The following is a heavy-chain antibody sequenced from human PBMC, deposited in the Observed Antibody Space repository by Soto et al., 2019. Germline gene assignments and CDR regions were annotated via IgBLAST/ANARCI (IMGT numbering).Heavy chain of an antibody. CDR3: ARETHSIAVAGTWFDP. D-gene: IGHD6-19*01. CDR1: GFTFSDYY. V-gene: IGHV3-11*05. J-gene: IGHJ5*02. CDR2: ISSSSSYT. Sequence: QVQLVESGGGLVKPGGSLRLSCAASGFTFSDYYMSWIRQAPGKGLEWVSYISSSSSYTNYADSVKGRFTISRDNAKNSLYLQMNGLRAEDTAVYYCARETHSIAVAGTWFDPWGQGTLVTVSS.